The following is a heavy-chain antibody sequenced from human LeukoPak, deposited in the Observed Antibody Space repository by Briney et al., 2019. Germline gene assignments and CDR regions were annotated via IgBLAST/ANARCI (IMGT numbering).Heavy chain of an antibody. J-gene: IGHJ6*03. CDR3: ARDAHSMTTKHYYYMDV. V-gene: IGHV4-34*01. Sequence: SETLSLTCTVSGGSISSYYWSWIRQPPGKGLEWIGEINHSGSTNYNPSLKSRVTISVDTSKNQFSLKLSSVTAADTAVYYCARDAHSMTTKHYYYMDVWGKGTTVTVSS. D-gene: IGHD4-17*01. CDR2: INHSGST. CDR1: GGSISSYY.